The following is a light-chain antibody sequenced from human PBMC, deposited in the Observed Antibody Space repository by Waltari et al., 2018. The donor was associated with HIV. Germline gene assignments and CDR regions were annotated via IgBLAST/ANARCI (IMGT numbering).Light chain of an antibody. J-gene: IGKJ1*01. Sequence: DIQMTQSPSSLSASVGDRVTITCRASQGISNSLAWYQQKPGKAPKLLLYAASRLESGVPSRFSGSGSGTDYTLTISSLQPEDFATYYCQQYYTDGTFGQGTKVEIK. CDR3: QQYYTDGT. V-gene: IGKV1-NL1*01. CDR2: AAS. CDR1: QGISNS.